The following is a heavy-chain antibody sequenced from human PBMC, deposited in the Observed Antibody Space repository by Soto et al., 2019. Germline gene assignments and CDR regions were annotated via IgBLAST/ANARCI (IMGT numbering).Heavy chain of an antibody. Sequence: EVQLVESGGGLVQPGGSLKLSCAASGFTFSGSAVHWVRQASGKGLEWVGRIRNKANSYATAYAASLKGRFMISRDDSKNTAYLQMNSLKIEDTAVYYCTSHSPEDMIRKWGQGTLVTVSS. J-gene: IGHJ4*02. CDR3: TSHSPEDMIRK. D-gene: IGHD2-15*01. CDR2: IRNKANSYAT. V-gene: IGHV3-73*02. CDR1: GFTFSGSA.